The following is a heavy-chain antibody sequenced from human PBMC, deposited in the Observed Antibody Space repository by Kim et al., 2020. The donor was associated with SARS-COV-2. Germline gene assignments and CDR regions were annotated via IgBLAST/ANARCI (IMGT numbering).Heavy chain of an antibody. CDR3: AREGAMVRGTCFDY. V-gene: IGHV3-48*02. Sequence: ADSVKGRFTISRDNAKNSLYLQMNSLRDEDTAVYYCAREGAMVRGTCFDYWGQGTLVTVSS. J-gene: IGHJ4*02. D-gene: IGHD3-10*01.